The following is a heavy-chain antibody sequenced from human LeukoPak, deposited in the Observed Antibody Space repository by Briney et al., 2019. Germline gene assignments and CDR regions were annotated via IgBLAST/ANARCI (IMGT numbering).Heavy chain of an antibody. V-gene: IGHV7-4-1*02. J-gene: IGHJ3*02. CDR3: ARLGREYSSSSLAFDI. CDR1: GYTFTSYA. D-gene: IGHD6-6*01. CDR2: INTNTGNP. Sequence: ASVKVSCKASGYTFTSYAMNWVRQAPGQGPEWMGWINTNTGNPTYAQGFTGRFVFSLDTSVSTAYLQISSLKAEDTAVYYCARLGREYSSSSLAFDIWGQGTMVTVSS.